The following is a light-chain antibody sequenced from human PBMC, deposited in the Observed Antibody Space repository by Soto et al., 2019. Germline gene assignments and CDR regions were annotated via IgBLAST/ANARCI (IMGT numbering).Light chain of an antibody. CDR3: QQYNSYWYT. Sequence: DIQMTQSPSTLSASVGDRVTITCRASQSISSWLAWYQQKPGKAPKLLIYDASSLESGVPSRFSGSGSGTEGTRTISSLQPDDFAPYYCQQYNSYWYTFGQGTKLEIK. CDR2: DAS. CDR1: QSISSW. V-gene: IGKV1-5*01. J-gene: IGKJ2*01.